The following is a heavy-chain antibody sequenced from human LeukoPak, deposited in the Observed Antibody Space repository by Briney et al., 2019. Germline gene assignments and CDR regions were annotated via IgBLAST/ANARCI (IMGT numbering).Heavy chain of an antibody. V-gene: IGHV1-69*05. CDR2: IIPIFGTA. D-gene: IGHD6-6*01. CDR3: ARFEYSSSHFDY. J-gene: IGHJ4*02. CDR1: GGTFSSYA. Sequence: SVKVSCKASGGTFSSYAISWVRQAPGQGLEWMGRIIPIFGTANYAQKFQGRVTITTDESTSTAYMELSSLRSDDTAVYYCARFEYSSSHFDYWGQGTLVTVSS.